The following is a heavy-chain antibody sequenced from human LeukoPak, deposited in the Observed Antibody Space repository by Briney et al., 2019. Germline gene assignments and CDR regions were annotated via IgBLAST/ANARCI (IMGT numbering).Heavy chain of an antibody. CDR1: GGSISSYY. Sequence: SETLSLTCTVSGGSISSYYWSWIRQPPGKGLEWIGYIYYSGSTNYNPSLKSRVTISVDTSKNQFSLKLSSVTAADTAVYYCAGLPAGYWGQGTLVTVSS. CDR3: AGLPAGY. V-gene: IGHV4-59*08. J-gene: IGHJ4*02. CDR2: IYYSGST.